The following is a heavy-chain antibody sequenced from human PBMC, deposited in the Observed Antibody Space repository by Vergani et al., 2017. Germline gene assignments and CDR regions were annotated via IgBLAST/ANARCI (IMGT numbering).Heavy chain of an antibody. V-gene: IGHV3-23*01. D-gene: IGHD2-21*01. J-gene: IGHJ6*02. CDR2: ISGSGGNT. CDR3: AKARDPNCKGGNCYSYYYGLDL. CDR1: GFTFSSYA. Sequence: EVQLLESGGNLIQPGGSLRLSCGASGFTFSSYAMTWVRLAPGKGLQWVSAISGSGGNTVYTESVKGRFTISRDNSKDTLYLQMNSLRVEDTAIYYCAKARDPNCKGGNCYSYYYGLDLWGQGTTVTVSS.